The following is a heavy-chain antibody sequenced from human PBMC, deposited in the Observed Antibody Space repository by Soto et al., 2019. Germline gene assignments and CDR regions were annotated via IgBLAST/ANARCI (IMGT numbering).Heavy chain of an antibody. V-gene: IGHV3-11*06. CDR2: ISSSSSYT. CDR1: VCTFSDYY. J-gene: IGHJ3*02. Sequence: PXGSLRLSCASSVCTFSDYYMSCIRHSPGKGLEWVSYISSSSSYTNYADSVKGRFTISRDNAKNSLYLKMNSLRAEDTAVYYCARRGYHYGGNRYAFDIWGQGTTVNVSS. CDR3: ARRGYHYGGNRYAFDI. D-gene: IGHD4-17*01.